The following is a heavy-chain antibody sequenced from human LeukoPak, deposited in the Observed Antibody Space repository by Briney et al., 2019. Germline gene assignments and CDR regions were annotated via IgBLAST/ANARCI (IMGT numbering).Heavy chain of an antibody. J-gene: IGHJ5*02. CDR3: AREAREDIVVVPAAPRGNWFDP. Sequence: ASVKVSCKVSGYTLTELSMHWVRQAPGKGLEWMGGFDPEDGETIYAQKFQGRVTMTTDTSTSTAYMELRSLRSDDTAVYYCAREAREDIVVVPAAPRGNWFDPWGQGTLVTVSS. CDR2: FDPEDGET. CDR1: GYTLTELS. V-gene: IGHV1-24*01. D-gene: IGHD2-2*01.